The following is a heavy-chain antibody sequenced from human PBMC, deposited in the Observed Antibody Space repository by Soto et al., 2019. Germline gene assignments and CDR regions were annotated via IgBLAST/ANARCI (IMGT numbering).Heavy chain of an antibody. J-gene: IGHJ4*02. V-gene: IGHV3-23*01. CDR2: ISGSGGST. Sequence: GGSLRLSCAASGFTFSSYAMSWVRQAPGKGLEWVSAISGSGGSTYYADSVKGRFTISRDNSKNTLYLQMNSLRAEDTAVYYCAKDISALHGDYLGTFDYWGQGTLVTVSS. CDR1: GFTFSSYA. CDR3: AKDISALHGDYLGTFDY. D-gene: IGHD4-17*01.